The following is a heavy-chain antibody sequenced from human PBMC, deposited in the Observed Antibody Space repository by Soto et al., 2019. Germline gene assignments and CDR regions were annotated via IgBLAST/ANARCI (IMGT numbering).Heavy chain of an antibody. CDR3: SRDNDYPENGFDY. Sequence: QVQLVESGGGVVQPGTSLRLSCAASGFTFSRHGMHWVRQTPGKGLEWVAVILYDESGNCYAESVKGRFPFSRDNFKNTIELQMNDLSLKDTARDYYSRDNDYPENGFDYGGQGTLVTVSS. CDR2: ILYDESGN. V-gene: IGHV3-33*01. J-gene: IGHJ4*02. CDR1: GFTFSRHG. D-gene: IGHD4-17*01.